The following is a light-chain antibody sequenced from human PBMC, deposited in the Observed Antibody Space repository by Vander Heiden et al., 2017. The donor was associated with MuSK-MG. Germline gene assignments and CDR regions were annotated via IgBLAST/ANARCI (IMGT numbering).Light chain of an antibody. J-gene: IGKJ1*01. CDR1: QSVLYSSNNKNY. CDR2: WAS. Sequence: DIVMTQSPDCLAASLGERATINCKSSQSVLYSSNNKNYLAWYQQKPGQPPKLLIYWASTRESGVPDRFSGSGSGTDFTLTISSLQAEDVAVYYCQQYYSTPRTFGQGTKVEIK. CDR3: QQYYSTPRT. V-gene: IGKV4-1*01.